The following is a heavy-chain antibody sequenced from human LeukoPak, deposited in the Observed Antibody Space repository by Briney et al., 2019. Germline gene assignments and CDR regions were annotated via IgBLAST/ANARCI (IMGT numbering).Heavy chain of an antibody. V-gene: IGHV7-4-1*02. D-gene: IGHD3-22*01. CDR2: INTNTGNP. CDR1: GYTFTSYA. Sequence: ASVKVSCKASGYTFTSYAMNWVRQAPGQGLEWMGWINTNTGNPTYAQGFTGRFVFSLDTSVSTAYLQISSLKAEDTAVYYCARDGVGNYYDSGAFDIWGQGTMVTVSS. CDR3: ARDGVGNYYDSGAFDI. J-gene: IGHJ3*02.